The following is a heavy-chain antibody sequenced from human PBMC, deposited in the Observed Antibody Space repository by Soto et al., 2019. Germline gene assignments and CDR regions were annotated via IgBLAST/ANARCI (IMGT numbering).Heavy chain of an antibody. Sequence: QLQLQESGSGLVKPSQTLSLTCAVSGGSISSGGYSWSWIRQPPGKGLEWIGYIYHSGSTYYNPSLKSRVTRSVERSKNQLSLKLSSVTAADTAVYYCAAGGGLPRYYWRQGTLVTVSS. CDR3: AAGGGLPRYY. J-gene: IGHJ4*02. V-gene: IGHV4-30-2*01. CDR1: GGSISSGGYS. D-gene: IGHD5-12*01. CDR2: IYHSGST.